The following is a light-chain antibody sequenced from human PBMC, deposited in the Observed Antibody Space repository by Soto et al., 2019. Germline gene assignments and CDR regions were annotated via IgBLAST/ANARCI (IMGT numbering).Light chain of an antibody. J-gene: IGLJ2*01. Sequence: QSALTQPASVSGSRGQSITISCTGTSSDVGGYNYVSWYQQHPGKAPKLMIYDVSNRPSGVSNRFSGSKSGNTASLTISGLQAEDEADYYCSSYTSNSARVFSGGIKVTVL. CDR2: DVS. V-gene: IGLV2-14*01. CDR3: SSYTSNSARV. CDR1: SSDVGGYNY.